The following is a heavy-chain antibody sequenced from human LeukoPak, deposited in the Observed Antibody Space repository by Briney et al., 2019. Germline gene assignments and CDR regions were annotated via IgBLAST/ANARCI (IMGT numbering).Heavy chain of an antibody. J-gene: IGHJ4*02. D-gene: IGHD3-22*01. CDR1: GYSLSELS. CDR3: ARDPRGPAGYDSPARGTFDY. Sequence: ASVKVSCKVSGYSLSELSMHWVRQAPGKGLEWMGGFDPEDGETFYAQNFQGRVTMTLDTSTDTAYMELSSLRSEDTAVYYCARDPRGPAGYDSPARGTFDYWGQGTLVTVSS. V-gene: IGHV1-24*01. CDR2: FDPEDGET.